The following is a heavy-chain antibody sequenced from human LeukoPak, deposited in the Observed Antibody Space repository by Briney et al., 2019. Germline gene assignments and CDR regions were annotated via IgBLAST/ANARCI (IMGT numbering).Heavy chain of an antibody. Sequence: GESLKISCKGSGYTFTGYYMHWVRQAPGQGLEWMGWVNPNSGGTKYAQKFQGRVTMTRDTSISTVYMELSSLRSDDTAVYYCARWDYYDTSAYSGDFDYWGQGTLVTVSS. J-gene: IGHJ4*02. V-gene: IGHV1-2*02. D-gene: IGHD3-22*01. CDR1: GYTFTGYY. CDR3: ARWDYYDTSAYSGDFDY. CDR2: VNPNSGGT.